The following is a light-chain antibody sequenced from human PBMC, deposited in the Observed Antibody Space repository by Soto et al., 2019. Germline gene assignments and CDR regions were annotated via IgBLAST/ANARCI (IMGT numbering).Light chain of an antibody. V-gene: IGLV2-8*01. CDR2: EVT. CDR3: SSYTSSSTLVV. CDR1: TTDVGGYDL. J-gene: IGLJ3*02. Sequence: QSVLTQPPSASGSPGQSVTISCTGTTTDVGGYDLVSWYQQHPGKAPKVIIYEVTKRPSGVPDRFFGSKSGSTASLTVSGLQAEDEAVYYCSSYTSSSTLVVFGGGTKLTVL.